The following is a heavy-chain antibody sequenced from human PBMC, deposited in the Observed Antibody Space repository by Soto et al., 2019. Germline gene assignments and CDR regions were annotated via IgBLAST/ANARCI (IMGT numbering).Heavy chain of an antibody. D-gene: IGHD5-18*01. V-gene: IGHV3-21*01. CDR2: ISSSSSYI. J-gene: IGHJ4*02. CDR1: GFTFSSYS. Sequence: PGESLKIPCAASGFTFSSYSMDWVRQAPGKWLEWLSSISSSSSYIYYADSVKGRFTISRDNAKNSRYLQMNRLRDEDTAVYYCPSDSGYSYGYFDYWGQGTLVAVSS. CDR3: PSDSGYSYGYFDY.